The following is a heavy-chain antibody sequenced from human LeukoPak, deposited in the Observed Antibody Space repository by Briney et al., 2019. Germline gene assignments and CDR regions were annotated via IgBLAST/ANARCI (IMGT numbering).Heavy chain of an antibody. CDR3: ASNTRYCSSTSCYSPGDY. CDR2: ISGSGGST. CDR1: GFTFSSYA. V-gene: IGHV3-23*01. J-gene: IGHJ4*02. D-gene: IGHD2-2*01. Sequence: PGGSLRLSCAASGFTFSSYAMSWVRQAPGKGLEWVSAISGSGGSTYYAGSVKGRFTISRDNSKNTLYLQMNSLRAEDTAVYYCASNTRYCSSTSCYSPGDYWGQGTLVTVSS.